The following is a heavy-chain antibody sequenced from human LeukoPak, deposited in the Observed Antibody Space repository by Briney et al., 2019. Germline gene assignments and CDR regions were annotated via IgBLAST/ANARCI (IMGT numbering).Heavy chain of an antibody. J-gene: IGHJ4*02. V-gene: IGHV4-4*07. D-gene: IGHD2-2*01. CDR2: IYTSGST. CDR3: ARGGYQLYLWDYFDF. CDR1: GGSISSYY. Sequence: SETLSLTCTVSGGSISSYYWSWIRQPAGKGLGWIGRIYTSGSTNYNPSLKSRVIMSIDTSKNQFSLKLSSVTAADTAVYYCARGGYQLYLWDYFDFWGQGTLVTVSS.